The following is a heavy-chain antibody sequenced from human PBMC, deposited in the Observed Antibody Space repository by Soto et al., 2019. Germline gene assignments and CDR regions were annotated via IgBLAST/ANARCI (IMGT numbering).Heavy chain of an antibody. J-gene: IGHJ4*02. CDR3: AKGAYGDYSLDY. V-gene: IGHV3-23*01. Sequence: GGTLSLSYAASGFTFSSYVMSWVRQAPGKGLEWVSGSSGSGGSTYYADSVKGRFTISRDSSKKTLYLQMNSLRAEDTAVYYCAKGAYGDYSLDYWGQGTLVTVSS. CDR2: SSGSGGST. D-gene: IGHD4-17*01. CDR1: GFTFSSYV.